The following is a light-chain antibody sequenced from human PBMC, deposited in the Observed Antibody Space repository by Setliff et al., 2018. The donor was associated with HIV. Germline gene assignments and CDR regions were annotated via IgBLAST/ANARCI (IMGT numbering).Light chain of an antibody. CDR3: CSFTGFTTYV. Sequence: QSALTQPAYVSGSPGQSITISCTGTSSDVGGYNHVSWYQQHPGKAPKLIIFDVGNRPSGVSSRFSGSKSVNTASLTISGLQAEDEAEFFFCSFTGFTTYVFGPGTQVIV. CDR2: DVG. J-gene: IGLJ1*01. V-gene: IGLV2-14*03. CDR1: SSDVGGYNH.